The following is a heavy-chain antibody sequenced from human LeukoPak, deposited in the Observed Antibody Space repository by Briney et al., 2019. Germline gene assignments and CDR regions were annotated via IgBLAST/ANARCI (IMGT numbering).Heavy chain of an antibody. V-gene: IGHV4-59*10. J-gene: IGHJ3*02. CDR2: IYISGST. Sequence: PSETLSLTCAVYGGSFSGYYWSWIRQPPGKGLEWIGRIYISGSTDYNPSLKSRVTMSVDTSKNLFSLKMNSVTAADTAVYYCARVVASSRGDAFDIWGQGTMVTVSS. D-gene: IGHD5-12*01. CDR1: GGSFSGYY. CDR3: ARVVASSRGDAFDI.